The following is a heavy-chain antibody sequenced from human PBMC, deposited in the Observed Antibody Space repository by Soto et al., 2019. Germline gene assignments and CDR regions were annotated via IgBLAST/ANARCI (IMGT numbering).Heavy chain of an antibody. J-gene: IGHJ6*02. V-gene: IGHV3-33*01. CDR3: GSVVDGHYYGMDV. D-gene: IGHD5-12*01. Sequence: QVQLVESGGGVVQPGRSLRLSCAASGFRFSTYAMYWVRQAPGKGLEWVGMIWYDGSKEKYADSVKGRFTVSRDNSKNTLYLQMNRLDAEDTAGYYCGSVVDGHYYGMDVWGQGTTVTVSS. CDR2: IWYDGSKE. CDR1: GFRFSTYA.